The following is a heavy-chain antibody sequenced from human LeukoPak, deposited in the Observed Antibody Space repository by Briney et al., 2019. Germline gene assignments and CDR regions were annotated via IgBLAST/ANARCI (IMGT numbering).Heavy chain of an antibody. J-gene: IGHJ2*01. CDR3: AGSMVVRRNWYFDL. D-gene: IGHD4-23*01. CDR1: GGTFSSYA. CDR2: INPIFGTA. Sequence: SVKVSCKXSGGTFSSYAISWVRQAPGQGLEWMGRINPIFGTANYAQKFQGRVTITADESTSTAYMELSSLGSEDTAVYHCAGSMVVRRNWYFDLWGRGTLVTVSS. V-gene: IGHV1-69*13.